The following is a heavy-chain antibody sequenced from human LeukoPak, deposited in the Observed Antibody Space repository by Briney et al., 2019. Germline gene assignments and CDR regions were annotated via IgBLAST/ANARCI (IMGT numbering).Heavy chain of an antibody. CDR1: GFTFSTSW. Sequence: PGGSLRLSCAASGFTFSTSWMSWVRQAPGKGLEWVANIKHDGSEKNFVDSVKGRFTISRDNANNSLFLQINNVRDEETATYYCAREGQYDFWSGLKWFDPWGQGTLVIVSS. CDR3: AREGQYDFWSGLKWFDP. J-gene: IGHJ5*02. V-gene: IGHV3-7*01. D-gene: IGHD3-3*01. CDR2: IKHDGSEK.